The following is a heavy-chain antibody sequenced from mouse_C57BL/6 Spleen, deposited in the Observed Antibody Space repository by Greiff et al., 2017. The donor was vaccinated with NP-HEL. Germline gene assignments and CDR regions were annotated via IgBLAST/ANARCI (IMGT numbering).Heavy chain of an antibody. CDR1: GYTFTSYW. CDR3: ARKGDSSGYVGYFDY. J-gene: IGHJ2*01. D-gene: IGHD3-2*02. V-gene: IGHV1-55*01. Sequence: VQLQQPGAELVKPGASVKMSCKASGYTFTSYWITWVKQRPGQGLEWIGDIYPGSGSTNYNEKFKSKATLTVDTSSSTAYMQLSSLTSEDSAVYYCARKGDSSGYVGYFDYWGQGTTLTVSS. CDR2: IYPGSGST.